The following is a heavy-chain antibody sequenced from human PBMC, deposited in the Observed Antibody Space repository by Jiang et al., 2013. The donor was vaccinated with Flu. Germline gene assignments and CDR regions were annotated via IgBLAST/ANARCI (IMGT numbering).Heavy chain of an antibody. CDR1: GYTFTGYY. V-gene: IGHV1-18*04. Sequence: SGAEVKKPGASVKVSCKASGYTFTGYYMHWVRQAPGQGLEWMGWISAYNGNTNYAQKLQGRVTMTTDTSTSTAYMELRSLRSDDTAVYYCARHPRPGSLDYYFDYWGQGTLVTVSS. CDR2: ISAYNGNT. CDR3: ARHPRPGSLDYYFDY. J-gene: IGHJ4*02. D-gene: IGHD3-10*01.